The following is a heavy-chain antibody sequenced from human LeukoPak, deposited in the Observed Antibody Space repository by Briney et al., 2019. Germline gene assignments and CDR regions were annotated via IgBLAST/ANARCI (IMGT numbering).Heavy chain of an antibody. D-gene: IGHD1-26*01. V-gene: IGHV3-7*01. J-gene: IGHJ3*02. Sequence: PGGSLRLSCAASGFTFSSYWMTWVRQAPGKGLEWVANMKQDGREKYFVDSVRGRFTISRDNAQNSLYLQMNSLRAEDTAVYYCARDLEEHRRSYADAFDIWGQGTMVTVSS. CDR3: ARDLEEHRRSYADAFDI. CDR1: GFTFSSYW. CDR2: MKQDGREK.